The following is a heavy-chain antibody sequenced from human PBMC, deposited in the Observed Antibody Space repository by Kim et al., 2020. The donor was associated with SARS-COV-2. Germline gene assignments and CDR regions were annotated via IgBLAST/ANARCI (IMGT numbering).Heavy chain of an antibody. J-gene: IGHJ4*02. Sequence: KRRVTISVDTSKIQFSLKLSSVTAADTAVYYCARERTCSGGSCYEYYFDYWGQGTLVTVSS. CDR3: ARERTCSGGSCYEYYFDY. V-gene: IGHV4-31*02. D-gene: IGHD2-15*01.